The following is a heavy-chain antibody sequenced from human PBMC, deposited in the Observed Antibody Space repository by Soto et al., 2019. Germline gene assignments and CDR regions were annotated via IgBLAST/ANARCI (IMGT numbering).Heavy chain of an antibody. J-gene: IGHJ4*02. CDR3: ASAAPFNYGGNSGFEF. D-gene: IGHD4-17*01. CDR1: GFTFSNNW. Sequence: GGSLRLSCAASGFTFSNNWIHLVRQAPGKGLVWVSGIKSDGSTTTYADSVKGRFTISRDNAKNTLYLQMNGLRAEDTAVYYCASAAPFNYGGNSGFEFWGEGTPVTVS. V-gene: IGHV3-74*03. CDR2: IKSDGSTT.